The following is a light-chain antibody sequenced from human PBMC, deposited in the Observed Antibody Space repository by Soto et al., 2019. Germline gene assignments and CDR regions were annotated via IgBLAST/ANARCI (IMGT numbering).Light chain of an antibody. V-gene: IGKV1-39*01. CDR3: QQSYSTPRT. Sequence: DLQMTQSPSSLSASVGDRVTITCRASQSISNYLNWYQQKPGKAPKLLIYDASSLQSGVPSRFSGSGSGTDFTLTISSLQPEDFATYYCQQSYSTPRTFGQGTKVDIK. CDR1: QSISNY. CDR2: DAS. J-gene: IGKJ1*01.